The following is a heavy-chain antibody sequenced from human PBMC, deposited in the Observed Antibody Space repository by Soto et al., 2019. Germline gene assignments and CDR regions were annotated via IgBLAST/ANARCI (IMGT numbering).Heavy chain of an antibody. CDR2: IIPIFGTA. CDR1: GGTFSSYA. D-gene: IGHD3-22*01. CDR3: ARPRYYNSSGYYYKDYYYYGMDV. J-gene: IGHJ6*02. V-gene: IGHV1-69*01. Sequence: QVQLVQSGAEVKKPGSSVKVSCKASGGTFSSYAISWVRQAPGQGLEWMGGIIPIFGTANYAQKFQGRVTITADESTSTAFMELSSLRSEDTAVYYRARPRYYNSSGYYYKDYYYYGMDVWGQGTTVTVSS.